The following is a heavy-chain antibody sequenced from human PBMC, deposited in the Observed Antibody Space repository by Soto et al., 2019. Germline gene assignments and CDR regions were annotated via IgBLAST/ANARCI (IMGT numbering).Heavy chain of an antibody. V-gene: IGHV1-69*13. CDR3: ARDEGIAARSDYYYYGMDV. D-gene: IGHD6-6*01. CDR2: IIPIFGTA. Sequence: ASVKVSCKASGGTFSSYAISWVRQAPGQGLEWMGGIIPIFGTANYAQKFQGRVTITADESTSTAYMELSSLRSEDTAVYYCARDEGIAARSDYYYYGMDVWGQGTTVTV. CDR1: GGTFSSYA. J-gene: IGHJ6*02.